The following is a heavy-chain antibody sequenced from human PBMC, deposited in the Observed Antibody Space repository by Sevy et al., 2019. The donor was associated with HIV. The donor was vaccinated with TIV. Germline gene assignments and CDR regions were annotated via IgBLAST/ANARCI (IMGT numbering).Heavy chain of an antibody. CDR3: AREGGTKPHDY. Sequence: GGSLRLSCAASGFTFSKYSMSWVRQPPGKGLEWVSTLSFGCGEINYADSVKGRFTISRDKSKSSVYLQMNNLRPEDRAVDYGAREGGTKPHDYWGQGTLVTVS. V-gene: IGHV3-23*01. CDR1: GFTFSKYS. D-gene: IGHD2-8*01. J-gene: IGHJ4*02. CDR2: LSFGCGEI.